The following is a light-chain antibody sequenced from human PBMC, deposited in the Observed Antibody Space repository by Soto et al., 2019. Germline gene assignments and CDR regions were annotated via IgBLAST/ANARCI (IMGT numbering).Light chain of an antibody. Sequence: QLVLTQPPSVSGTPGQSVTISCSGSSSNVGSIFVYWYQQIPGTAPKLLIFRNNQRPSGVPDRFSGSKSGTSASLAISGLRSEDEADYFCAAWDDSLNIWVFGGGTKLTVL. CDR3: AAWDDSLNIWV. V-gene: IGLV1-47*01. J-gene: IGLJ3*02. CDR1: SSNVGSIF. CDR2: RNN.